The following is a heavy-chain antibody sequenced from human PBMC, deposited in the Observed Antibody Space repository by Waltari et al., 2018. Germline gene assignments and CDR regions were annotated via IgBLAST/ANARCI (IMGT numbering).Heavy chain of an antibody. D-gene: IGHD1-26*01. CDR1: GYTFTSYS. V-gene: IGHV1-18*01. Sequence: QVHLVQSGAEGKTPGASVKVSCKASGYTFTSYSFTWVRQAPGQGLEWMGWINAYNGNTNYAQKFQGRFTMTIDTSTTTAYMELRSLRSDDTAVYYCVRDGSGASFTFNYWGHGTLVTVSS. J-gene: IGHJ4*01. CDR3: VRDGSGASFTFNY. CDR2: INAYNGNT.